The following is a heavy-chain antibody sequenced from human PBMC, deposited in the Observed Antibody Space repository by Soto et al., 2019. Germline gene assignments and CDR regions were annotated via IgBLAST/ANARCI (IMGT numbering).Heavy chain of an antibody. V-gene: IGHV1-2*04. Sequence: ASVKVSCKASGYTFTGYYMHWVRQAPGQGLEWMGWINPNSGATNYAQKFQGWVTMTRDTSISTAYMELSRLRSDDTAVYYCARGPRVLDTIHSFFDYWGQGTLFTVSS. CDR1: GYTFTGYY. CDR3: ARGPRVLDTIHSFFDY. J-gene: IGHJ4*02. CDR2: INPNSGAT. D-gene: IGHD2-15*01.